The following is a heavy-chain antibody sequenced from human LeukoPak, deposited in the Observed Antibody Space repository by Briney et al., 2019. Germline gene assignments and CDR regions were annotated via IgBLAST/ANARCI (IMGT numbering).Heavy chain of an antibody. CDR3: ARDGFYYHYYMDV. J-gene: IGHJ6*03. Sequence: SEILTLTCTLSGGTVTSSTYFWGWIRQPPGKGLEWIGSISYSGATYYNPSLKSRVSMSVHTSKNQFSLKLSSVTAADTAVYYCARDGFYYHYYMDVWGEGTTVTVSS. CDR1: GGTVTSSTYF. D-gene: IGHD1-14*01. V-gene: IGHV4-39*07. CDR2: ISYSGAT.